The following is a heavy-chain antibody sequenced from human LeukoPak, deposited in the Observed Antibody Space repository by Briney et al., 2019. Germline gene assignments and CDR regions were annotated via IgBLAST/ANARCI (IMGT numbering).Heavy chain of an antibody. D-gene: IGHD2-2*01. Sequence: GGSLRLSCAASGFTFSSYAMSWVRQAPGEGLEWVSAISGSGGSTYYADSVKGRFTISRDNSKNTLYLQMNSLRAEDTAVYYCAKDTKCWRIVVVPAASDYWGQGTLVTVSS. CDR3: AKDTKCWRIVVVPAASDY. CDR1: GFTFSSYA. CDR2: ISGSGGST. J-gene: IGHJ4*02. V-gene: IGHV3-23*01.